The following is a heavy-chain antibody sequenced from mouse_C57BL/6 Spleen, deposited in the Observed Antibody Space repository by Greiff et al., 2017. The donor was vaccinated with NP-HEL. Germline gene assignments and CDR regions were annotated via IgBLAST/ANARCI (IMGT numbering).Heavy chain of an antibody. Sequence: VQLQQSGAELVRPGASVKMSCKASGYTFTSYNMHWVKQTPRQGLEWIGAIYPGNGDTSYNQKFKGKATLTVDKSSSTAYMQLSSLTSEDSAVYFCWGSYGSSRYYFDYWGQGTTLTVSS. CDR2: IYPGNGDT. CDR1: GYTFTSYN. J-gene: IGHJ2*01. D-gene: IGHD1-1*01. CDR3: WGSYGSSRYYFDY. V-gene: IGHV1-12*01.